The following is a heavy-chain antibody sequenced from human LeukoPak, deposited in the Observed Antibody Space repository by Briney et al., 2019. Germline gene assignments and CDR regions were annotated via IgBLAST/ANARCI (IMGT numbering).Heavy chain of an antibody. CDR3: ARQAAVAGRLGYYYYGRDV. Sequence: ASVKASCKASGYTFTSYGISWVRQAPGQGLEWMGWISAYNGNTNYAQKLQGRVTMTTDTSTSTAYMELRSLRSDDTAVYYCARQAAVAGRLGYYYYGRDVWGQGTTVTVSS. CDR1: GYTFTSYG. D-gene: IGHD6-19*01. J-gene: IGHJ6*02. CDR2: ISAYNGNT. V-gene: IGHV1-18*01.